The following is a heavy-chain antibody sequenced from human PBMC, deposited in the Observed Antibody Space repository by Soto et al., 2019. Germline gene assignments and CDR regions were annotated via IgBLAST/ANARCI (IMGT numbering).Heavy chain of an antibody. CDR3: AKRASPANIDNWFDP. J-gene: IGHJ5*02. CDR1: GFTLRSYV. Sequence: AGCMGISCAACGFTLRSYVMSWVRKDPGKGLEWVASISGNGGKTYYADSVKGRFTFSRDNSKNTVYLQMDSLKVEDTAVYYCAKRASPANIDNWFDPWGPGTQVTVSS. V-gene: IGHV3-23*01. CDR2: ISGNGGKT.